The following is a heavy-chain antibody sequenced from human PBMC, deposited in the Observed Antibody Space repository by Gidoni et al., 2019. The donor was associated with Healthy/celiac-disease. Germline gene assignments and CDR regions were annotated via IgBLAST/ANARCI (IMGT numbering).Heavy chain of an antibody. CDR2: ISGSGGST. V-gene: IGHV3-23*04. CDR1: GFTFSSYA. Sequence: EVQLVESGGGLVQPGGSLRLSCAASGFTFSSYAMGWVRQAPGKGLEVVSAISGSGGSTYYADSVKGRFTISRDNSKNTLYLQMNSLRAEDTAVYYCAKGDGEIWFRELLNWGQGTLVTVSS. CDR3: AKGDGEIWFRELLN. D-gene: IGHD3-10*01. J-gene: IGHJ4*02.